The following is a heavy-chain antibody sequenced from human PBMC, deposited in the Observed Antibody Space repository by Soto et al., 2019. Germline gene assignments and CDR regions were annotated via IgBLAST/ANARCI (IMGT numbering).Heavy chain of an antibody. CDR1: GYTFTSYD. CDR3: ARGGIGGFYDFWSGSGSRDGMDV. CDR2: MNPNSGNT. V-gene: IGHV1-8*01. D-gene: IGHD3-3*01. Sequence: ASVKVSCKASGYTFTSYDINWVRQATGQGLEWMGWMNPNSGNTGYAQKFQGRVTMTRNTSISTAYMELSSLRSEDTAVYYCARGGIGGFYDFWSGSGSRDGMDVWGQGTTVTVSS. J-gene: IGHJ6*02.